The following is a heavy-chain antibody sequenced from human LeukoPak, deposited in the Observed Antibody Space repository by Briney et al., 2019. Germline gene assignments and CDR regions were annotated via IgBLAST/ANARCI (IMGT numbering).Heavy chain of an antibody. J-gene: IGHJ5*02. V-gene: IGHV4-30-2*01. CDR1: GGSISSGGYS. D-gene: IGHD6-13*01. CDR2: IYHSGST. CDR3: ARGIAAAGRATTIRFDP. Sequence: PSQTLSLTCAVSGGSISSGGYSWSWIRQPPGKGLEWIGYIYHSGSTCYNPSLKSRVTISVDTSKNQFSLKLSSVTAADTAVYYCARGIAAAGRATTIRFDPWGQGTLVTVSS.